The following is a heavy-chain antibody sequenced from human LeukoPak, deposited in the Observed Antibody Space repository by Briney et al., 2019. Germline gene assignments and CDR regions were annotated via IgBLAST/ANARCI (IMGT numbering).Heavy chain of an antibody. J-gene: IGHJ4*02. V-gene: IGHV4-61*02. D-gene: IGHD3-22*01. Sequence: SETLSLTCTVSGDSISSGSFSWSWIRQPAGKALEWIGRIYIHGTTSYNPSLRGRGSISVDKSKNQFSLNLSSVTAADTAVYYCARLNTRDSSGYYYLDYWGQGTLVTVSA. CDR3: ARLNTRDSSGYYYLDY. CDR2: IYIHGTT. CDR1: GDSISSGSFS.